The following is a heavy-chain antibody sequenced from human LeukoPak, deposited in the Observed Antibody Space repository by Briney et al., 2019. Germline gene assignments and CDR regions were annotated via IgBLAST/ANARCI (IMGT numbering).Heavy chain of an antibody. V-gene: IGHV3-23*01. CDR3: AKDYNGYDSY. D-gene: IGHD5-12*01. J-gene: IGHJ4*02. Sequence: GGSLRLSCAASGFTFSTYAMNWVRQARGKGLEWVSTISASGGSTYYADSVQGRFTISRDNSKNTLYLQMNSLRAEDTALYYCAKDYNGYDSYWGQGTLVTVSS. CDR2: ISASGGST. CDR1: GFTFSTYA.